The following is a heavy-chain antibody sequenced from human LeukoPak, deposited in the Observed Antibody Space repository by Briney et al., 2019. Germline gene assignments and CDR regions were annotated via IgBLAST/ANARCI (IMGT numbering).Heavy chain of an antibody. CDR1: GFTFSNYA. CDR3: TKDRANDVLEYFQY. Sequence: GGSLRLSCAASGFTFSNYAMTWVRHAPGKGLEGVSSISGSSDSTYYADSVKGRSTIFRDNSKNTLYLQMNSLRAEDTAVYYCTKDRANDVLEYFQYWGQGTLVTASS. CDR2: ISGSSDST. D-gene: IGHD2-8*01. J-gene: IGHJ1*01. V-gene: IGHV3-23*01.